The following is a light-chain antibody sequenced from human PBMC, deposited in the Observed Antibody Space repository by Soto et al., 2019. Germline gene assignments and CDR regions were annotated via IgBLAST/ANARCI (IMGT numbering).Light chain of an antibody. CDR3: CSFAKSDNIV. J-gene: IGLJ2*01. CDR2: EVS. V-gene: IGLV2-23*02. Sequence: QSALTQPASVSGSPGQSLTISCTGTASDVGAYNLVSWYQLHPRKPPKLMIYEVSERPSGVSNRFSGSKSGYTASLTISGVQSEDEADYYCCSFAKSDNIVFGGGTKLTVL. CDR1: ASDVGAYNL.